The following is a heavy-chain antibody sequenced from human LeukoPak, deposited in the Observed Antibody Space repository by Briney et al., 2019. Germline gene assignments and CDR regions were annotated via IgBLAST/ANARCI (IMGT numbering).Heavy chain of an antibody. CDR3: ARDYCSSTCCLFDY. CDR1: GYTFTGYH. Sequence: GASVKVSCKASGYTFTGYHMHWVRQAPGQGLEWMGRINPNSGDTNYAQKFQGRVTMTRDTSISTACVELSRLRSDDTAVYYCARDYCSSTCCLFDYWGQGTLVTVSS. CDR2: INPNSGDT. D-gene: IGHD2-2*01. J-gene: IGHJ4*02. V-gene: IGHV1-2*06.